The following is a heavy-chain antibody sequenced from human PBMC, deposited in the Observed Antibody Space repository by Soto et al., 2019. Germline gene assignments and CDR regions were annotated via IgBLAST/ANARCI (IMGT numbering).Heavy chain of an antibody. D-gene: IGHD3-10*01. CDR1: GGSVSSGGYY. CDR3: ARAGSYRYLDY. V-gene: IGHV4-61*08. CDR2: IYYSGST. Sequence: QVQLQESGPGLVKPSETLSLTCSVSGGSVSSGGYYWSWIRQPPGKGLEWIGCIYYSGSTDYNPSLKSRVTMSLDKSKNQFSLKLNSVTAADTAVYCWARAGSYRYLDYWGQGTLVTVSS. J-gene: IGHJ4*02.